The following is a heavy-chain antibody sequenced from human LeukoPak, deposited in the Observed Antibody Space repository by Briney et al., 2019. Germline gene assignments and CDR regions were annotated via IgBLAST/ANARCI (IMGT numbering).Heavy chain of an antibody. Sequence: SETLSLTCAVYGGSFSGYYWSWIRQPPGKGLEWIGEINHSGSTNYNPSLKSRVTISVDTSKNQFSLKLSSVTAADTAVYYCARAPRDILTGYYILYYYYGMDVWGKGTTVTVSS. V-gene: IGHV4-34*01. J-gene: IGHJ6*04. CDR3: ARAPRDILTGYYILYYYYGMDV. CDR2: INHSGST. CDR1: GGSFSGYY. D-gene: IGHD3-9*01.